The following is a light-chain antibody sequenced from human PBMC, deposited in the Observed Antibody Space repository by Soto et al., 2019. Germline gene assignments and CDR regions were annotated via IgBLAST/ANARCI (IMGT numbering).Light chain of an antibody. CDR1: QSVNGY. CDR3: QQRSSWPRT. V-gene: IGKV3-11*01. J-gene: IGKJ1*01. CDR2: DAS. Sequence: EIVLTQSPATLSLSPGERATLSCRASQSVNGYLAWYQHKPGQAPRLLIYDASNRATGIPARFSGSGSGTDFTLTISSLEPEDFTVYYCQQRSSWPRTFGQGTKVVIK.